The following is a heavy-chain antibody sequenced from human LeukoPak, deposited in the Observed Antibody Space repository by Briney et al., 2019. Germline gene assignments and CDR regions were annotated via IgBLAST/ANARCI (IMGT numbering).Heavy chain of an antibody. CDR1: GYRFTRYW. V-gene: IGHV5-51*01. J-gene: IGHJ4*02. D-gene: IGHD3-16*01. CDR2: TYPGDSDT. CDR3: ARRLRFAEGAYFDY. Sequence: GESLKISRKASGYRFTRYWTGWVRQTPGKGLEGMGITYPGDSDTAYSPSFQGQVTISADKSITTAYLQWSSLKASDTGIYYCARRLRFAEGAYFDYWGRGTLVTVSS.